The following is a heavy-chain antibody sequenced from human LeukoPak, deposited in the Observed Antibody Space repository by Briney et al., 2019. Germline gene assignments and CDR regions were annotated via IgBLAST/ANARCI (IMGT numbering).Heavy chain of an antibody. J-gene: IGHJ4*02. CDR1: GFTFSSYS. Sequence: GGSLRLSCAASGFTFSSYSMNWVRQAPGKGLEWVSSISGSSSYTYYADSVKGRFTISRDNAKNSLYLQMNSLRAEDTAVYYCARLGTGDDYWGQGTLVTVSS. V-gene: IGHV3-21*01. CDR3: ARLGTGDDY. D-gene: IGHD7-27*01. CDR2: ISGSSSYT.